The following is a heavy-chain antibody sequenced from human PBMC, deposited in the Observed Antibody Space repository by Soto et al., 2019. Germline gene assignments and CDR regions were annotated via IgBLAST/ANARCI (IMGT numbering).Heavy chain of an antibody. J-gene: IGHJ3*02. Sequence: QVQLQESGPGLVKPSETLSLTCTVSGGSISSYYWSWIRQPPGKGLEWIGYIYYSGSTNYNPSLKSRVTISVDTAKTQFSLKLSSVTAADTAVYYCAREGGSMGAFDIWGQGTMVTVSS. D-gene: IGHD3-16*01. CDR3: AREGGSMGAFDI. CDR1: GGSISSYY. CDR2: IYYSGST. V-gene: IGHV4-59*01.